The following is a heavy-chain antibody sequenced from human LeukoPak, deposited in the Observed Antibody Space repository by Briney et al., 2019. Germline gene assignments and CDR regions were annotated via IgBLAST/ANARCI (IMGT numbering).Heavy chain of an antibody. CDR1: GFTFSSYA. D-gene: IGHD3-16*01. CDR3: ARMITFGGVSFDY. J-gene: IGHJ4*02. CDR2: ISGSGGST. V-gene: IGHV3-23*01. Sequence: GGSLRLSCAASGFTFSSYAMSWVRQAPGKGLEWVSAISGSGGSTYYADSVKGRFTISRDNSKNTLYLQMNSLRAEDTAVYCCARMITFGGVSFDYWGQGTLVTVSS.